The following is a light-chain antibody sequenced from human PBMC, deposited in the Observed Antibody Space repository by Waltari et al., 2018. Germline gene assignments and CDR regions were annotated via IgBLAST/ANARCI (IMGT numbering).Light chain of an antibody. CDR1: SSNIGNNY. V-gene: IGLV1-51*01. J-gene: IGLJ3*02. CDR3: GTWSISLSGAPWV. CDR2: DNA. Sequence: QSVLTQPPSVSAAPGRKVTISCSGSSSNIGNNYVSWYQQLPGTSPKLRIYDNAKRPSGIPDRFSGSKSGTSATLGITGLQTGDEADYYCGTWSISLSGAPWVFGGGTKLTVL.